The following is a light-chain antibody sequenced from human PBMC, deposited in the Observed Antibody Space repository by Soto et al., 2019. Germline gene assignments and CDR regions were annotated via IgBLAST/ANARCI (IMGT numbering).Light chain of an antibody. CDR3: QTWSTGIRV. CDR2: LNSDGSH. Sequence: QSVLTQPPSASASLGASVKLTCTLSSGHNSYAIAWHQQQPEKGPRYLMKLNSDGSHSKGDGIPDRFSGSSSGAERYLTISSLQSEDEADYYCQTWSTGIRVFGGGTQLTVL. V-gene: IGLV4-69*01. J-gene: IGLJ3*02. CDR1: SGHNSYA.